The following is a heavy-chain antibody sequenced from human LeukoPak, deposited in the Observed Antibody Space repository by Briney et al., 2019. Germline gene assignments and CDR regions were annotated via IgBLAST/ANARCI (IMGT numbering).Heavy chain of an antibody. V-gene: IGHV1-69*04. D-gene: IGHD5-24*01. CDR1: GGTFSSYA. J-gene: IGHJ6*02. CDR2: IIPILGIA. Sequence: ASVKVSCKASGGTFSSYAISWVRQAPGQGLEWMGRIIPILGIANYAQKFQGRVTITADKSTSTAYMELSSLRSDDTAVYYCARDGVEMATYYYYAMDVWGQGTTVTVSS. CDR3: ARDGVEMATYYYYAMDV.